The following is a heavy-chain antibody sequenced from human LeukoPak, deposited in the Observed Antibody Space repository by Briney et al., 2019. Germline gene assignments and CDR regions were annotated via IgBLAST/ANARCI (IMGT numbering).Heavy chain of an antibody. D-gene: IGHD3-10*01. J-gene: IGHJ5*02. CDR1: GGTFLSHT. V-gene: IGHV1-69*08. CDR2: ITPVIETA. Sequence: SVKVSCKTSGGTFLSHTFSWVRQAPGHGLEWIGKITPVIETAKYAQTFQGRVSIYTDRDTTTAYMDLSGLRPDDTADYYCTRVNLRGSNYNWFDPWGQGTRVIVSS. CDR3: TRVNLRGSNYNWFDP.